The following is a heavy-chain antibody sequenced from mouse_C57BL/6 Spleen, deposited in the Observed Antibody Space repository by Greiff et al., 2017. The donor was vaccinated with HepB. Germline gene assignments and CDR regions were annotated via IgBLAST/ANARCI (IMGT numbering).Heavy chain of an antibody. CDR2: FYTGSGSI. CDR3: ARHAIPDYYGSSPWFAY. J-gene: IGHJ3*01. CDR1: GYTFTEYT. D-gene: IGHD1-1*01. Sequence: QVHVKQSGAELVKPGASVKLSCKASGYTFTEYTIHWVKQRSGQGLEWIGWFYTGSGSIKYNEKFKDKATLTADKSSSTVYMELSRLTSEDSAVYFWARHAIPDYYGSSPWFAYWGQGTLVTVSA. V-gene: IGHV1-62-2*01.